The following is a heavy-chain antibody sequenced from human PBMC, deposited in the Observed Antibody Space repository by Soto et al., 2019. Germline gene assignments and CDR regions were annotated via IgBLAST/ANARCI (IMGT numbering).Heavy chain of an antibody. Sequence: SETLSLTCTVSGGSIIGYGWSWIRQPPGKGLEWIGYIHYSGSTKYNPSLKSRVTISADTSKNQFSLELSSVTAADTAVYYCARSESALRELLPSLGYYYGMDVWGQGTTVTVSS. J-gene: IGHJ6*02. V-gene: IGHV4-59*08. CDR1: GGSIIGYG. D-gene: IGHD1-26*01. CDR2: IHYSGST. CDR3: ARSESALRELLPSLGYYYGMDV.